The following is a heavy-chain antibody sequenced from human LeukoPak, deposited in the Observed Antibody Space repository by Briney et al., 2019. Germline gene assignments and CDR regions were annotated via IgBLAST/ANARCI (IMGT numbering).Heavy chain of an antibody. CDR1: GFTFSSYA. CDR2: ISGSGGST. D-gene: IGHD3-3*01. Sequence: GGSLRLSCAASGFTFSSYAMSWVRQAPGKGLEWVSAISGSGGSTYYADSVKGRFAISRVNSRNTLYLQMNSLRAEDTAVYYCAKDSNRGYDFWSGPFDYWGQGTLVTVSS. CDR3: AKDSNRGYDFWSGPFDY. V-gene: IGHV3-23*01. J-gene: IGHJ4*02.